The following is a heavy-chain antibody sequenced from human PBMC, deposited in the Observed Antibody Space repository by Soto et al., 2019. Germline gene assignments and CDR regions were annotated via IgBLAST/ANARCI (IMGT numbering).Heavy chain of an antibody. CDR2: ISPDNGKT. V-gene: IGHV1-18*04. CDR1: GYTFTKYG. J-gene: IGHJ4*02. CDR3: ARERSDLSGFYFDY. Sequence: QVQLLQSGAEVKKPGASMKVSCQASGYTFTKYGISWVRQAPGQGLEWMGWISPDNGKTVYAQNLQGRVSMSTDTSTSTAYMELSSLRSDDTAVYYCARERSDLSGFYFDYWGQGTLVTVSS. D-gene: IGHD3-10*01.